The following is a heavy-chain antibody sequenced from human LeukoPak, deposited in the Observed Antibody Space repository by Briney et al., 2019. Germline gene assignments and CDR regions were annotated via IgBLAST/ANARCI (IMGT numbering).Heavy chain of an antibody. J-gene: IGHJ5*02. V-gene: IGHV4-30-2*01. Sequence: SETLSLTCAVSGGSISSGGYSWSWIRQPPGKGLEWFVYIYHSGSTYYNPSLKSRVTISVDRSKNQFSLKLSSVTAADTAVYYCARTEGRVGELGPWFDPWGQGTLVTVSS. CDR1: GGSISSGGYS. D-gene: IGHD1-26*01. CDR2: IYHSGST. CDR3: ARTEGRVGELGPWFDP.